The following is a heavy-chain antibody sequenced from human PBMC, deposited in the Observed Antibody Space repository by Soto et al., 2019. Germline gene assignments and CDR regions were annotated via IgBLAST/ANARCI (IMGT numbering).Heavy chain of an antibody. J-gene: IGHJ6*02. CDR3: ARSQGSRTSLEIYYYYYYGMDV. D-gene: IGHD2-2*01. CDR1: GGTFSSYA. V-gene: IGHV1-69*01. Sequence: QVQLVQSGAEVKKPGSSGNVSCKASGGTFSSYAISWVRQAPGQGLEWMGGIIPIPGTANYAQKFQGRVTITADESTSTAYMELSSLRSEDTAVYYCARSQGSRTSLEIYYYYYYGMDVWGQGPTVTVSS. CDR2: IIPIPGTA.